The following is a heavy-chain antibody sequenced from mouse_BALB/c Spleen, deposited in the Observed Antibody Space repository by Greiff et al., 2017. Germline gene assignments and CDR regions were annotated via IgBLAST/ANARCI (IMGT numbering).Heavy chain of an antibody. D-gene: IGHD2-1*01. J-gene: IGHJ3*01. CDR2: ISSGGSYT. CDR1: GFTFSSYT. Sequence: EVQVVESGGGLVKPGGSLKLSCAASGFTFSSYTMSWVRQTPEKRLEWVATISSGGSYTYYPDSVKGRFTISRDNAKNTLYLQMSSLKSEDTAMYYCTRDQGGNSFAYWGQGTLVTVSA. V-gene: IGHV5-6-4*01. CDR3: TRDQGGNSFAY.